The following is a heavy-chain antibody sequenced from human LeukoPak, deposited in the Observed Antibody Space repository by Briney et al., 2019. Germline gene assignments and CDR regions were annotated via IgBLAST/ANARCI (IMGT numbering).Heavy chain of an antibody. CDR1: GFSFSSYS. Sequence: PGGSLRLSCAASGFSFSSYSMNWVRQAPGKGLEWVSSISSSSSYIYYADSVKGRFTISRDNAKNSLYLQMNSLRAEDTAVYYCARITMIVVDPDYWGQGTLVTVSS. J-gene: IGHJ4*02. CDR3: ARITMIVVDPDY. D-gene: IGHD3-22*01. V-gene: IGHV3-21*01. CDR2: ISSSSSYI.